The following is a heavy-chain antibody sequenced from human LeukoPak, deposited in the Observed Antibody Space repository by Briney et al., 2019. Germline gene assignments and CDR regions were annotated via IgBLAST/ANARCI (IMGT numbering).Heavy chain of an antibody. D-gene: IGHD3-10*01. V-gene: IGHV3-23*01. CDR2: ISGSGGST. CDR3: ARDETGGYFEN. J-gene: IGHJ4*02. Sequence: PGRSLRVFCAASGFTFSSYAMSWVRQAPGKGLEWVSAISGSGGSTYYADSVKGRFTISRDNAQNSLYLQMNSLRVEDTAVYYCARDETGGYFENWGQGTLVTVSS. CDR1: GFTFSSYA.